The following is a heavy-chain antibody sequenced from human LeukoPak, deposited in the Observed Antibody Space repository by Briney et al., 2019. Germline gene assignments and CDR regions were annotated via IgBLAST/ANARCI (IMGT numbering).Heavy chain of an antibody. J-gene: IGHJ4*02. CDR1: GFPFSSYG. Sequence: PGGSLSLSCAASGFPFSSYGMHWVRQAPGKGLEGVAFIRYDGSNKYYADSVKGRFTISRDNSKNTLYLQMNSLRAEDTAVYYCAKGFSRRYYYDSGGSYWGQGTLVTVSS. D-gene: IGHD3-22*01. CDR3: AKGFSRRYYYDSGGSY. V-gene: IGHV3-30*02. CDR2: IRYDGSNK.